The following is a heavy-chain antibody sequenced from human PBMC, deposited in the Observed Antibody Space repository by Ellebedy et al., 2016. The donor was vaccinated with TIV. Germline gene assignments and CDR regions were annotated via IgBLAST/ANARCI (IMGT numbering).Heavy chain of an antibody. V-gene: IGHV3-33*01. D-gene: IGHD3-22*01. CDR1: GFSFSNYA. Sequence: PGGSLRLSCAASGFSFSNYAMHWVRQAPGRGLEWVALIWFDGSRTYYGDSVKGRFTISRDNSKNTLNLQMNALKVEDAAVYYCARGPDNSGYSQYYHYYYGMDVWGRGTTVTVSS. CDR2: IWFDGSRT. CDR3: ARGPDNSGYSQYYHYYYGMDV. J-gene: IGHJ6*02.